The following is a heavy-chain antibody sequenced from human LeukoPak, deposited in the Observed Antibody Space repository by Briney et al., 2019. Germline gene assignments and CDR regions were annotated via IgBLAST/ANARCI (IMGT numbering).Heavy chain of an antibody. D-gene: IGHD6-6*01. V-gene: IGHV1-69*13. CDR2: IIPIFGTA. Sequence: GGSVKVSCKASGGTFSSYAISWVRQAPGQGLEWMGGIIPIFGTANYAQKFQGRVTITADESTSTAYMELSSLRSEDTAVYYCARTQYSSSLYYYYYMDVWGKGTTVTVSS. CDR3: ARTQYSSSLYYYYYMDV. J-gene: IGHJ6*03. CDR1: GGTFSSYA.